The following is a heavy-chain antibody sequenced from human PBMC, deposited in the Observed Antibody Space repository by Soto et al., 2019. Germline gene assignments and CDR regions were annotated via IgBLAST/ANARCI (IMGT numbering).Heavy chain of an antibody. J-gene: IGHJ6*02. V-gene: IGHV1-69*01. CDR2: IIPIFGTA. CDR3: AREKGYCGCDCYAGMDV. CDR1: GGTFSSYA. D-gene: IGHD2-21*02. Sequence: QVQLVQSGAEVKKPGSSVKVSCKASGGTFSSYAISWVRQAPGQGLEWMGGIIPIFGTANYAQKFQGRVTITADESTSTAYMELSSLRSEDTAVYYCAREKGYCGCDCYAGMDVWGQGTTVTVSS.